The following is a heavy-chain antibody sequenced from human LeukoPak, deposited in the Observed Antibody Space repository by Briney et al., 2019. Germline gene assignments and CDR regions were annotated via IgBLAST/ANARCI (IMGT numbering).Heavy chain of an antibody. J-gene: IGHJ4*02. D-gene: IGHD6-13*01. CDR1: GFTFSSYA. V-gene: IGHV3-23*01. CDR2: ISGSGGST. Sequence: PGGSLRLSSAASGFTFSSYAMSWVRQAPGRGLGWVSAISGSGGSTYYADSVKGRFTISRDNSKNTLYLQMNSLRAEDTAVYYCAKAIAAAGTFDYWGQGTLVTVSS. CDR3: AKAIAAAGTFDY.